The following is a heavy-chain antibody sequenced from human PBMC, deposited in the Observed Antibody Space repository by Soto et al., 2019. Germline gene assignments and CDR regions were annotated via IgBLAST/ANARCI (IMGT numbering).Heavy chain of an antibody. CDR1: GFTFSDYA. CDR2: VSHDGRNI. J-gene: IGHJ4*02. Sequence: VQLVESGGGVVQPGRSLRLSCAASGFTFSDYAMHWVRQAPGKGLEWVAVVSHDGRNIHYADSVKGRFTISRDSSKNTVSLEMTSLRAEETAVYYCAKGGRQWLVTSDFNYWGQGALVTVSS. D-gene: IGHD6-19*01. CDR3: AKGGRQWLVTSDFNY. V-gene: IGHV3-30*18.